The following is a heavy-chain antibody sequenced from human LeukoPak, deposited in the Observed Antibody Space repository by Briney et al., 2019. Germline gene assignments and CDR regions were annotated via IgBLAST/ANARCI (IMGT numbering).Heavy chain of an antibody. J-gene: IGHJ5*02. V-gene: IGHV3-30-3*01. CDR2: ISYDGSNK. CDR3: ARGSSPP. CDR1: GFTFSSYA. Sequence: GGSLRLSCAASGFTFSSYAMHWVRQAPGKGLEWVAVISYDGSNKYYADSVKGRFTISRDNSKNTLYLQMNSLRAEDTAVYYCARGSSPPGGQGTLVTVSS. D-gene: IGHD2-2*01.